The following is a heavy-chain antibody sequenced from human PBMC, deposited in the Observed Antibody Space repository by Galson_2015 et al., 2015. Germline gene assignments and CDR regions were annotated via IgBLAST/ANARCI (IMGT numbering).Heavy chain of an antibody. CDR3: ARALRGESYNWNYHSYYCYMDV. CDR2: IYYSGST. CDR1: GGSVSSGSYY. D-gene: IGHD1-7*01. Sequence: ETLSLTCTVSGGSVSSGSYYWSWIRQPPGKGLEWIGYIYYSGSTNYIPSLKSRVTISVDTSKNQFSLKLSSVTAADTAVYYCARALRGESYNWNYHSYYCYMDVWGKGTTVTVSS. J-gene: IGHJ6*03. V-gene: IGHV4-61*01.